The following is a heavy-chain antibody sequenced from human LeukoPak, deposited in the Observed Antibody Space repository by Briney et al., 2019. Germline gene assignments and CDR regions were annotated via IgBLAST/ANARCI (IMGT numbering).Heavy chain of an antibody. V-gene: IGHV1-69*13. D-gene: IGHD3-22*01. CDR2: IIPIFGTA. J-gene: IGHJ5*02. CDR3: ARDASYYYDRSGYYYT. Sequence: SVKVSCKASGGTFSSYAISWVRHGPGQGNDWMGGIIPIFGTASYAQKFQGRVTITADESTSTAYMELSSLRSEDTAVYYCARDASYYYDRSGYYYTWGQGTLVTVSS. CDR1: GGTFSSYA.